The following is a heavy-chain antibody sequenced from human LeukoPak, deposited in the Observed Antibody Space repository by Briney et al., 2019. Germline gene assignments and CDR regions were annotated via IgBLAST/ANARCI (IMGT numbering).Heavy chain of an antibody. CDR1: GGSFSGYY. J-gene: IGHJ6*02. CDR3: ARQVEDSSSWYAYYGMDV. CDR2: INHSGST. V-gene: IGHV4-34*01. D-gene: IGHD6-13*01. Sequence: SETLSLTCAVYGGSFSGYYWSWIRQPPGKGLEWIGEINHSGSTNYNPSLKSRVTISVDTSKNQFSLKLSSVTAADTAVYYCARQVEDSSSWYAYYGMDVWGQGTTVTVSS.